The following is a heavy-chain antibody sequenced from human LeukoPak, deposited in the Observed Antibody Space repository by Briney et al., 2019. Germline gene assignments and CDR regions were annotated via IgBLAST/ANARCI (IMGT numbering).Heavy chain of an antibody. Sequence: SGTLSLTCAVYGGSFSGYYWNWIRQPPGKGLEWIGEINHSGSTHYNPSLKSRVTMSVDTSKNQSSMKLSSVTAADTAVYYCARDETTPLPGAYWGQGTLVTVSS. D-gene: IGHD4-17*01. V-gene: IGHV4-34*01. CDR3: ARDETTPLPGAY. CDR1: GGSFSGYY. CDR2: INHSGST. J-gene: IGHJ4*02.